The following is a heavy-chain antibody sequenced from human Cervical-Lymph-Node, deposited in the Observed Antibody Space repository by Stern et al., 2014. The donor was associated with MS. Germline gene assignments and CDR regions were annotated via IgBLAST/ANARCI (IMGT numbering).Heavy chain of an antibody. J-gene: IGHJ1*01. D-gene: IGHD2-15*01. CDR3: AGGYCSGGSCFHFAEYFQH. Sequence: QDQLVQSGAEVKKPGASVKVSCKASGYTFTSYAMHWVRQAPGQRLEWMGWINAGNGNTKYSQKFQGRVTITRDTSASTAYMELSSLRSEDTAVYYCAGGYCSGGSCFHFAEYFQHWGQGTLVTVSS. V-gene: IGHV1-3*01. CDR2: INAGNGNT. CDR1: GYTFTSYA.